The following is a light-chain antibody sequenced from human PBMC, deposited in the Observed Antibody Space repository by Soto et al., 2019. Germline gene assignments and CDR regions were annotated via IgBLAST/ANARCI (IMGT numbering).Light chain of an antibody. CDR3: QQYDNWPPLT. V-gene: IGKV3-15*01. CDR2: SAT. J-gene: IGKJ1*01. Sequence: VMAQSPATLSMSPGERATLSCRASQSVKKNLAWYRQTLGQAPRLLVYSATTRAAGVPPRFSGSGSGTEFTLTISSLQSEDSAVYYCQQYDNWPPLTFGQGTKV. CDR1: QSVKKN.